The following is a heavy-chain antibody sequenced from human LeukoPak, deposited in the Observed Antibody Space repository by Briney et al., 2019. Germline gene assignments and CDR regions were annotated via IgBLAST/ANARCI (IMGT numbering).Heavy chain of an antibody. J-gene: IGHJ4*02. Sequence: GGSLRLSCAASGFTFSSYGMHWVRQAPGKGLEWVAVISYDGSNKYYADSVKGRFTISRDNSKNTLYLQMSSLRAEDTAVYYCAKGRPGYCSGGSCYGYVDYWGQGTLVTVSS. CDR3: AKGRPGYCSGGSCYGYVDY. V-gene: IGHV3-30*18. D-gene: IGHD2-15*01. CDR1: GFTFSSYG. CDR2: ISYDGSNK.